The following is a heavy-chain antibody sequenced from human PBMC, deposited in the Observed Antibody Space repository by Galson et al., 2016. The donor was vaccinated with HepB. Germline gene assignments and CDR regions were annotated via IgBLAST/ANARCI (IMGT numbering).Heavy chain of an antibody. Sequence: SLRLSCAASGFTFSNYAMSWVRQAPGKGLEWVSHIDGPTPNTHYADSVRGRFSIYRDNSRDTLYLQMDSLTAEDSAIYYCTTWLSHHFDYWGQGTRVTVSS. CDR3: TTWLSHHFDY. V-gene: IGHV3-23*01. CDR2: IDGPTPNT. J-gene: IGHJ4*02. CDR1: GFTFSNYA. D-gene: IGHD6-19*01.